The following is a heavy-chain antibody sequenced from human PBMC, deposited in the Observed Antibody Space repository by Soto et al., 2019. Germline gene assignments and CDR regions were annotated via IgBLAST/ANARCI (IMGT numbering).Heavy chain of an antibody. CDR1: GGSFSGYY. D-gene: IGHD4-17*01. Sequence: EPSETLSLTCAVYGGSFSGYYWSWIRQPPGKGLEWIGEINHSGSTDYNPSLKSRVTISVDTSKNQFSLKLSSVTAADTAVYYCARGGEISYYYYGMDVWGQGTTVTVSS. CDR3: ARGGEISYYYYGMDV. J-gene: IGHJ6*02. CDR2: INHSGST. V-gene: IGHV4-34*01.